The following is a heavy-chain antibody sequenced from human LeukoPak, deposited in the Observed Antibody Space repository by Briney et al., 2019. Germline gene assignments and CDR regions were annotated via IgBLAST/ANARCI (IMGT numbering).Heavy chain of an antibody. Sequence: GGSLRLSCAASGFTFSTYAMSWVRQAPGKGLEWVSGISISGYYGDYADSVKGRFTISRDDSKNTLYLQMNRLRAEDTAIYYCAKDRELLFAHCWFDLWGQGTLVAVSS. CDR2: ISISGYYG. V-gene: IGHV3-23*01. CDR1: GFTFSTYA. J-gene: IGHJ5*02. D-gene: IGHD3-10*01. CDR3: AKDRELLFAHCWFDL.